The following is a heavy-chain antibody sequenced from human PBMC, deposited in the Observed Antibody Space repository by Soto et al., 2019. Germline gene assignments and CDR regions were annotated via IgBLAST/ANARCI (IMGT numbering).Heavy chain of an antibody. CDR1: GLAFSNYA. V-gene: IGHV3-23*01. CDR2: ITASGYSA. J-gene: IGHJ4*02. CDR3: AKWDLLWDPFDF. D-gene: IGHD3-16*01. Sequence: EAQLLESGGGLVQPGGSLRLSCAASGLAFSNYAMTWVRQAPGKGLEWVSIITASGYSAYYGGAVKGRFTTSRDNSRSTLYLQMNGLRANDTAVYYCAKWDLLWDPFDFWGQGTLVTVSS.